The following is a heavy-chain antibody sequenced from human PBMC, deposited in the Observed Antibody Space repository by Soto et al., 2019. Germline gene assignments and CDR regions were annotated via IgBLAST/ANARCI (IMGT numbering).Heavy chain of an antibody. CDR1: GYSFTTYW. J-gene: IGHJ6*04. CDR3: ARSSSSHHYFYGMDV. Sequence: GESLKISCKGSGYSFTTYWIGWVRQMPGKGLEWMGIIYPGDSDTRYSPSFQGQVTISADKSISTAYLQWSSLKASDTAMYYCARSSSSHHYFYGMDVCGKGITVTVSS. D-gene: IGHD6-19*01. CDR2: IYPGDSDT. V-gene: IGHV5-51*01.